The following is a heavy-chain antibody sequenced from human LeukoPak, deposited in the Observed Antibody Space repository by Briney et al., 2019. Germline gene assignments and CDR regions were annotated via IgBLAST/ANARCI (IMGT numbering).Heavy chain of an antibody. V-gene: IGHV4-61*01. J-gene: IGHJ6*02. CDR1: GGSISSSSYY. CDR2: IYYSGST. D-gene: IGHD6-25*01. CDR3: AGTAASYYYYYGMDV. Sequence: SETLSLTCTVSGGSISSSSYYWSWIRQPPGKGLEWIGYIYYSGSTNYNPSLKSRVTISVDTSKNQFSLKLSSVTAADTAVYYCAGTAASYYYYYGMDVWGQGTTVTVSS.